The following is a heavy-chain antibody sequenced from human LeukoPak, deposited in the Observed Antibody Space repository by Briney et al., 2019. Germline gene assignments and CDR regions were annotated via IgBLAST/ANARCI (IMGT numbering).Heavy chain of an antibody. Sequence: GGSPRLSCADSGFTFSSHWMHWVRQAPGKGLVWVSRIKYDASSTSYADSVKGRFTISRDNAKNTLYLQMNSLRAEDTAVYYCARGATYAYYQDYWGQGALVTVSS. CDR1: GFTFSSHW. CDR2: IKYDASST. V-gene: IGHV3-74*01. CDR3: ARGATYAYYQDY. J-gene: IGHJ4*02. D-gene: IGHD1-26*01.